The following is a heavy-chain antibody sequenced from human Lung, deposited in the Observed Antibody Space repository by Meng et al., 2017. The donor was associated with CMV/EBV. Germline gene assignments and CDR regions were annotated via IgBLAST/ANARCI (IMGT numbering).Heavy chain of an antibody. J-gene: IGHJ4*02. Sequence: EXLKISCTTSGFTFSDYGMNWVRQAPGKGLEWVALISGTTDYIYYADSIKGRFTVSRDDAKNALYLQMNNLRAEDTALYYCTRGVFDYWGQGAMDTVSS. CDR3: TRGVFDY. CDR1: GFTFSDYG. V-gene: IGHV3-21*06. CDR2: ISGTTDYI.